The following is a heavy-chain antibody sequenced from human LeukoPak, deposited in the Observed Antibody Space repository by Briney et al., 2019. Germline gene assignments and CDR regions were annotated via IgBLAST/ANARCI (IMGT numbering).Heavy chain of an antibody. Sequence: GGSLRLSCAASGFTVNSYYMGWVRQAPGKGLGWVSVIYSGGDTYYADSVKGRFTISRDNSKNMIYLEMSSLKAEDTAVYYCAKERSLEIAVAGTIFDYWGQGTLVTVSS. CDR1: GFTVNSYY. CDR2: IYSGGDT. D-gene: IGHD6-19*01. CDR3: AKERSLEIAVAGTIFDY. J-gene: IGHJ4*02. V-gene: IGHV3-66*01.